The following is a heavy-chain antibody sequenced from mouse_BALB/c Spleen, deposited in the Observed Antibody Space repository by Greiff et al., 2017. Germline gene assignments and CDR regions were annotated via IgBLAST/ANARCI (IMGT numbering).Heavy chain of an antibody. J-gene: IGHJ4*01. Sequence: EVHLVESGGGLVQPGGSRKLSCAASGFTFSSFGMHWVRQAPEKGLEWVAYISSGSSTIYYADTVKGRFTISRDNPKNTLFLQMTSLRSEDTAMYYCARSNYCTAMDYWGQGTTVTVSS. D-gene: IGHD1-1*01. CDR2: ISSGSSTI. CDR1: GFTFSSFG. V-gene: IGHV5-17*02. CDR3: ARSNYCTAMDY.